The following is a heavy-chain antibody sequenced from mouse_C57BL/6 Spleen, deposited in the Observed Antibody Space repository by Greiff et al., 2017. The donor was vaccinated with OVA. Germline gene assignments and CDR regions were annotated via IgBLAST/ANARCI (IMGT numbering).Heavy chain of an antibody. J-gene: IGHJ2*01. CDR2: IDPSDSET. Sequence: QVQLKQPGAELVRPGSSVKLSCKASGFTFTSYWMHWVQQRPIQGLEWIGNIDPSDSETHYTQKFKDKATLTVDNSSITAYMQLSSLTSEDSAVYYCARGVFRDYFDYWGQGTTLTVSS. CDR1: GFTFTSYW. V-gene: IGHV1-52*01. CDR3: ARGVFRDYFDY.